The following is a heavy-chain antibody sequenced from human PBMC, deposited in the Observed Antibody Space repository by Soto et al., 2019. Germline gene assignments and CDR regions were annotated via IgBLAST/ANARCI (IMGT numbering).Heavy chain of an antibody. CDR2: ISGSGGST. V-gene: IGHV3-23*01. CDR3: AIFEGVGGGGFDY. CDR1: GFTFSSYA. J-gene: IGHJ4*02. D-gene: IGHD1-26*01. Sequence: EVQLLESGGGLVQPGGSLRLSCAASGFTFSSYAMSWVRQAPGKGLEWVSAISGSGGSTYYADSVKGRFTISRDNSKNTLYLQMNSRRAEDTAVYYCAIFEGVGGGGFDYWGQGTLVTVSS.